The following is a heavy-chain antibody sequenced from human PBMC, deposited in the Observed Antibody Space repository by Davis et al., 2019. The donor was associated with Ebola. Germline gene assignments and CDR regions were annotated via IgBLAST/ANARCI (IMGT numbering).Heavy chain of an antibody. CDR1: GFTFSSYS. J-gene: IGHJ4*02. Sequence: GESLKISCAASGFTFSSYSMNWVRQAPGKGLEWIAVVSFDGGNKFYADSVKGRFTISRDNSKNTLYLQMNSLRPEDTAIYYCAKDPGGHSGESDYWGQGTLVIVSS. CDR2: VSFDGGNK. V-gene: IGHV3-30*18. D-gene: IGHD2-15*01. CDR3: AKDPGGHSGESDY.